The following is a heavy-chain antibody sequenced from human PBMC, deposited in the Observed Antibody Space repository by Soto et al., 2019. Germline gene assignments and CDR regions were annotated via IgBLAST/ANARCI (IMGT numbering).Heavy chain of an antibody. Sequence: ASVKVSCKASVYTFTSYGISWVRQAPGQGLAWMGWISAYNGNTNYAQKLQGRVTMTTDTSTSTAYMELRSLRSPDTAVYYCASETYYYDSSGYDGAFDIWGQATMVTVS. CDR3: ASETYYYDSSGYDGAFDI. CDR2: ISAYNGNT. CDR1: VYTFTSYG. D-gene: IGHD3-22*01. V-gene: IGHV1-18*01. J-gene: IGHJ3*02.